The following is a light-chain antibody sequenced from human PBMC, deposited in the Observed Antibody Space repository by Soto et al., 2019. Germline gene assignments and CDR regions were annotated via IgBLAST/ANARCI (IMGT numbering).Light chain of an antibody. CDR2: AAS. V-gene: IGKV3-15*01. Sequence: EFVLTQSPDTLSLPPGERATLSCRASQSISSYLAWYQQKPGQAPRLLIYAASNRATGIPGRFSGSGSGTEFTLTISSLQSEDFALYYCQQYNTWQTFGQGTKVDIK. J-gene: IGKJ1*01. CDR3: QQYNTWQT. CDR1: QSISSY.